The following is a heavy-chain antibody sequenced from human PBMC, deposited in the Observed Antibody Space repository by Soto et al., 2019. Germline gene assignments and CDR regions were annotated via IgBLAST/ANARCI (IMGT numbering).Heavy chain of an antibody. J-gene: IGHJ6*02. Sequence: QVQLVESGGGLVRPGGSLRLSCEASGFTFRDYYMTWFRQAPVKGLEWLSYIDSSTKYTNYADSVKGRFTISRDNAKNSLYLQMNSLRADDTAVYYCAREYYYTMDVWGQGTMVTVSS. V-gene: IGHV3-11*05. CDR1: GFTFRDYY. CDR3: AREYYYTMDV. CDR2: IDSSTKYT.